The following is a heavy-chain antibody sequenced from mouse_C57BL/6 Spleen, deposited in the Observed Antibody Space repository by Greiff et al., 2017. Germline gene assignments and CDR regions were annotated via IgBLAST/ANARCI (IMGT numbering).Heavy chain of an antibody. CDR3: ARRTGTFDY. V-gene: IGHV5-17*01. CDR2: ISSGSSTI. CDR1: GFTFSDYG. J-gene: IGHJ2*01. D-gene: IGHD4-1*01. Sequence: EVMLVESGGGLVKPGGSLKLSCAASGFTFSDYGMHWVRQAPEKGLEWVAYISSGSSTIYYADTVKGRFTTARDNAKNSLYLHMTRLRYEDTAMYYRARRTGTFDYWGQGTTLTVSS.